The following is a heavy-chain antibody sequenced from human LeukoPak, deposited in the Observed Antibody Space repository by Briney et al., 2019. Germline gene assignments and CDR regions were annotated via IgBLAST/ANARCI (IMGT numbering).Heavy chain of an antibody. CDR2: ISYDGSNK. D-gene: IGHD3-22*01. CDR3: ARDLTRTRRRISGYYDSSGYYGFDY. CDR1: GFTFSSYA. J-gene: IGHJ4*02. V-gene: IGHV3-30*04. Sequence: PGGSLRLSCAVSGFTFSSYAMHWVRQAPGKGLEWVAVISYDGSNKYYADSVKGRFTISRDSSKNTLYLQMNSLRAEDAAVYYCARDLTRTRRRISGYYDSSGYYGFDYWGQGTLVTVSS.